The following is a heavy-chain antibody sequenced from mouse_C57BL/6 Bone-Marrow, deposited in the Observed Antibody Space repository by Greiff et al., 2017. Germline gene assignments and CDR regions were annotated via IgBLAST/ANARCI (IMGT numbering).Heavy chain of an antibody. J-gene: IGHJ2*01. Sequence: QVQLQQPGAELVMPGASVKLSCKASGYTFTSYWMHWVKQRPGQGLEWIGEIDPSDSYTNYNQKFKGKSTLTVDKSSSTAYMQLSSLTSEDSAVYDCARSLYYGSSYNYGGRGTALTVSS. CDR1: GYTFTSYW. CDR2: IDPSDSYT. CDR3: ARSLYYGSSYNY. V-gene: IGHV1-69*01. D-gene: IGHD1-1*01.